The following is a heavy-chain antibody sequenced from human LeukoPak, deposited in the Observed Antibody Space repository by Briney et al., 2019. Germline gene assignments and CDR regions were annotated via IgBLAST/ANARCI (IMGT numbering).Heavy chain of an antibody. J-gene: IGHJ3*01. CDR2: IGGSSSSL. D-gene: IGHD4-17*01. CDR3: AKEAGQDYGALDAFDV. CDR1: GFTFSIYS. Sequence: GGSLRLSCAASGFTFSIYSMNWVRQAPGKGLEWVSSIGGSSSSLYYAESVKGRFTISRDNARNSLYLQMNSLRAEDTAVYYCAKEAGQDYGALDAFDVWGQGTMVTVSP. V-gene: IGHV3-21*01.